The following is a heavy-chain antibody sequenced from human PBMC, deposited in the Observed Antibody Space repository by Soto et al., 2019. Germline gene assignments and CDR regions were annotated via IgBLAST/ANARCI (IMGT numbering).Heavy chain of an antibody. D-gene: IGHD4-17*01. CDR1: GFTFSSYS. CDR3: ARDEGYGDYALDY. V-gene: IGHV3-21*01. Sequence: ESGGGLVKPGGSLRLSCAASGFTFSSYSMNWVRQAPGKGLEWVSSISSSSSYIYYADSVKGRFTISRDNAKNSLYLQMNSLRAEDTAVYYCARDEGYGDYALDYWGQGTLVTVSS. CDR2: ISSSSSYI. J-gene: IGHJ4*02.